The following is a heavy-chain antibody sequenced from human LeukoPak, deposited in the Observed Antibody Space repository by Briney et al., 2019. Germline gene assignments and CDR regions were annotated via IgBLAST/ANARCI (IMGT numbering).Heavy chain of an antibody. CDR1: GFTFSRFA. Sequence: GGSPRLPCAASGFTFSRFAMSWVRQAPGKGLEWVSGISGSGDSTYYADSVKGRFTISRDNSKNTLYLQMNGLRAEDTAVYYCATYRRGYHDSSESYYFDYWGQGTLVTVSS. V-gene: IGHV3-23*01. D-gene: IGHD3-22*01. CDR2: ISGSGDST. CDR3: ATYRRGYHDSSESYYFDY. J-gene: IGHJ4*02.